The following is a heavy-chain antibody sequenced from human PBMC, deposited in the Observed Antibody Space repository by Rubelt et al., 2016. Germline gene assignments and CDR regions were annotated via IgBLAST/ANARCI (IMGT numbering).Heavy chain of an antibody. CDR2: IIPILGIA. Sequence: QVQLVQSGAEVKKPGSSVKVSCKASGGTFSSYAISWVRQALGQGLEWMGRIIPILGIANYAQKFQGRVTITADKSSSTGYVGLGGLRSGDQAVYYGASSLPNLFGIGARDYYYYYGMDVWGQGTTVTVSS. CDR3: ASSLPNLFGIGARDYYYYYGMDV. J-gene: IGHJ6*02. V-gene: IGHV1-69*04. CDR1: GGTFSSYA. D-gene: IGHD6-6*01.